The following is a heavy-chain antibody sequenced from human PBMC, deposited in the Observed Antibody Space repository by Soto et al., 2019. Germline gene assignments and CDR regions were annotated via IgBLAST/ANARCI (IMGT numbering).Heavy chain of an antibody. V-gene: IGHV4-34*01. D-gene: IGHD1-26*01. CDR2: INHSGST. J-gene: IGHJ4*02. CDR1: GGSFSGYS. Sequence: QVQLQQWGAGLLKPSKTLSLTCAVYGGSFSGYSWTWIRQSPGKGLEWIGQINHSGSTTYNPSLKSRATTSLGTSKNQFSLELSSVTAADTAVYYCARGLFSENYYSGGWYYFDYWGQGTLVTVSS. CDR3: ARGLFSENYYSGGWYYFDY.